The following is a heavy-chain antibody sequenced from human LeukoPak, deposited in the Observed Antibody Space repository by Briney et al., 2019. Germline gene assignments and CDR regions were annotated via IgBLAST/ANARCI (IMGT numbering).Heavy chain of an antibody. CDR2: INWNGGST. CDR3: ARNYGDYYYYYMDV. Sequence: GGSLRLSCAASGFTFDDYGMSWVRQAPGKGLEWVSGINWNGGSTGYADSVKGRFTISRDNAKNSLYLQMNSLRAEDTALYYCARNYGDYYYYYMDVWGKGTTVTVSS. CDR1: GFTFDDYG. V-gene: IGHV3-20*04. J-gene: IGHJ6*03. D-gene: IGHD4-17*01.